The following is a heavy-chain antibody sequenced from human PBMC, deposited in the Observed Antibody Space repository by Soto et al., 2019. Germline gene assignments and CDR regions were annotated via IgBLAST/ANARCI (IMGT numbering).Heavy chain of an antibody. CDR1: GYTFTSNG. CDR3: AHMVRGIGMDV. Sequence: QVQLVQSGAEVKKPGASVKVSCKASGYTFTSNGISWVRQAPGQRLEWMGWISAYNGNTNYAEKLQGRVAVTTDTSTSTAYMELRILRSDDTAVYYWAHMVRGIGMDVWGQGTTVTVSS. CDR2: ISAYNGNT. D-gene: IGHD3-10*01. V-gene: IGHV1-18*01. J-gene: IGHJ6*02.